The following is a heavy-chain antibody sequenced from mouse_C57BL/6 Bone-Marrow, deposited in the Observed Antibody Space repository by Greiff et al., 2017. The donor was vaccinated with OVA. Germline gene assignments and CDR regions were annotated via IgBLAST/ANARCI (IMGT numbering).Heavy chain of an antibody. CDR1: GYSFTGYY. J-gene: IGHJ2*01. CDR2: INPSTGGT. D-gene: IGHD2-4*01. Sequence: VQLQQSGPELVKPGASVKISCKASGYSFTGYYMNWVKQSPEKSLEWIGEINPSTGGTTYNQKFKAKATLTVDKSSSTAYMQLKGLTSEDSAVYYCFYDYGDYWGQGTTLTVSS. CDR3: FYDYGDY. V-gene: IGHV1-42*01.